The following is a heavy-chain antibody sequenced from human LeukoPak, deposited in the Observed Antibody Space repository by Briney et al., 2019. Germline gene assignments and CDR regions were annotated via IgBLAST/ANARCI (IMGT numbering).Heavy chain of an antibody. J-gene: IGHJ4*02. CDR3: ARLASGANGVDY. CDR2: ISYDGSNK. Sequence: GGSLRLSCAASGFTFSSYAMHWVRQAPGKGLEWVAVISYDGSNKYYADSVKGRFTISRDNSKNTLYLQMNSLRAEDTAVYYCARLASGANGVDYWGQGTQVTVSS. CDR1: GFTFSSYA. V-gene: IGHV3-30-3*01. D-gene: IGHD1-26*01.